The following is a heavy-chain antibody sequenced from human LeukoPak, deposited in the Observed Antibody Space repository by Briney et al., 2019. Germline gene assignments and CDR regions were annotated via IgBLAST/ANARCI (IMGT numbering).Heavy chain of an antibody. CDR1: GYTFTNYY. CDR3: AREESGGYFDY. Sequence: ASVKVSCKSSGYTFTNYYIHWVRQAPGQGLELMGLINPTGTGTNYAQKFRGRVTLTRDTSTTTVYMELSSLRSEDTAVYYCAREESGGYFDYWGQGTPVTVSS. CDR2: INPTGTGT. J-gene: IGHJ4*02. D-gene: IGHD2-8*02. V-gene: IGHV1-46*01.